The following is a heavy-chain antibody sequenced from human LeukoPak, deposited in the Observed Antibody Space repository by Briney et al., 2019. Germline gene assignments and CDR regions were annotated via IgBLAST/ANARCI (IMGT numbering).Heavy chain of an antibody. CDR2: ISWNSGTV. D-gene: IGHD6-19*01. CDR3: AKGGSSSGWYFDY. CDR1: RFTFDDYA. Sequence: PGGSLRLSCAASRFTFDDYAMHWVRQAPGKGLEWVSGISWNSGTVGYADSVKGQFTISRDNAKNSLYLQMNSLRAEDTAVYYCAKGGSSSGWYFDYWGQGTLVTVSS. V-gene: IGHV3-9*01. J-gene: IGHJ4*02.